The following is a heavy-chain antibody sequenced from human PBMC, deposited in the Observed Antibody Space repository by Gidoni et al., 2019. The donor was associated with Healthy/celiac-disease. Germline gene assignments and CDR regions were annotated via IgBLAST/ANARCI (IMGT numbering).Heavy chain of an antibody. J-gene: IGHJ4*02. V-gene: IGHV3-23*01. CDR2: ISVGGGST. CDR1: GLTFSSYA. D-gene: IGHD3-10*01. Sequence: EVPLLESGGGLVQPGGSLRLSCEASGLTFSSYAMSWVRQAPGKGLEWVSAISVGGGSTYYADSVKGRFTISRDNSKNTLYLQMNSLRAEDTAVYYCAKEGHGSGSPSANWGQGTLVTVSS. CDR3: AKEGHGSGSPSAN.